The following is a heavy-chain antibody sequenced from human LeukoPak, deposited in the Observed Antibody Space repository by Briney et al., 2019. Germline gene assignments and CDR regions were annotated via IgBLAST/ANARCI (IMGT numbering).Heavy chain of an antibody. V-gene: IGHV4-38-2*01. CDR2: IHHSGST. D-gene: IGHD6-25*01. CDR3: ARVNSAATQRPYYFDY. CDR1: GYFLSSGYY. Sequence: PSETLSLICAVSGYFLSSGYYWGWIQQRPGKGLDWIGRIHHSGSTHYNPSLKSRVPILVDTSKDQFSLKLSSVTAADTAGYYRARVNSAATQRPYYFDYWGQGTLVTVSS. J-gene: IGHJ4*02.